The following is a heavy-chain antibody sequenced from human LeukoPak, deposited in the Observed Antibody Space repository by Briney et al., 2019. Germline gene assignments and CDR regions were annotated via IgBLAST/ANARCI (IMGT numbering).Heavy chain of an antibody. Sequence: GRSLRLSCAASGFTVSSNYMSWVRQAPGKGLEWVSVIYSGGSTYYADSMKGRFTISRDNSKNTLYLQMNSLRAEDTAVYYCARSDCSGGSCYFDYWGQGTLVTVSS. J-gene: IGHJ4*02. D-gene: IGHD2-15*01. V-gene: IGHV3-53*01. CDR2: IYSGGST. CDR3: ARSDCSGGSCYFDY. CDR1: GFTVSSNY.